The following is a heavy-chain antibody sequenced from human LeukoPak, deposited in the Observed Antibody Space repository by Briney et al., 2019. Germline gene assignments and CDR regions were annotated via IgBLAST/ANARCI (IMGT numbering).Heavy chain of an antibody. Sequence: GGSLRLSCAASGFTFSSSSMHWVRQAPGKGLEYVSGISSNGRGTYSANSVKGRFTISRDNSKNTLYLQMGSLRPEDTAVYYCARAIRGSKIASRYYYYYMDVWGKGTTVTVSS. CDR2: ISSNGRGT. CDR3: ARAIRGSKIASRYYYYYMDV. CDR1: GFTFSSSS. J-gene: IGHJ6*03. V-gene: IGHV3-64*01. D-gene: IGHD3-10*01.